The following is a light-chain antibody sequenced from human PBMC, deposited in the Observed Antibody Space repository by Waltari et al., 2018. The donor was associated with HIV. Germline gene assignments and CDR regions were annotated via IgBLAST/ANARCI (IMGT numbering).Light chain of an antibody. CDR3: AAWDDGLNCPA. Sequence: QSVLTQPPSASGTPGQRDAIACSGSGPNGGSHGVYWYQQLPGTAPKLLIYRNNQRPSGVPDRSSGSKSGTSASLAISGLRSEDEADYYCAAWDDGLNCPAFGGGTKLTVL. V-gene: IGLV1-47*01. CDR1: GPNGGSHG. CDR2: RNN. J-gene: IGLJ2*01.